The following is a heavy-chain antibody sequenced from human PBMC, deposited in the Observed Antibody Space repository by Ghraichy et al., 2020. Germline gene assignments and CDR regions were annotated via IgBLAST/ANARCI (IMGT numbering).Heavy chain of an antibody. CDR3: AREASTDAFDI. CDR2: ISSSSSYI. CDR1: GFTFSSYS. J-gene: IGHJ3*02. V-gene: IGHV3-21*01. Sequence: GGSLRLSCAASGFTFSSYSMNWVRQAPGKGLEWVSSISSSSSYIYYADSVKGRFTISRDNAKNSLYLQMNSLRAEDTAVYYCAREASTDAFDIWGQGTMVTVSS.